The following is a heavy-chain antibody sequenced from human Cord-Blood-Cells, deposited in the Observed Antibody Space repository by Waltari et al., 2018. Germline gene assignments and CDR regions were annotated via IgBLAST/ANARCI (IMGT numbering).Heavy chain of an antibody. D-gene: IGHD3-10*01. CDR2: IITIFGTA. Sequence: VQLVQSGAAVKKPGSSVKVSCKASAGTFSSYAISWVRPAPGQGLEWMGGIITIFGTANYAQKFQGRVTITADKSTSTAYMELSSLRSEDTAVYYCARDDYYGSGSYYNWGQGTLVTVSS. V-gene: IGHV1-69*06. J-gene: IGHJ4*02. CDR3: ARDDYYGSGSYYN. CDR1: AGTFSSYA.